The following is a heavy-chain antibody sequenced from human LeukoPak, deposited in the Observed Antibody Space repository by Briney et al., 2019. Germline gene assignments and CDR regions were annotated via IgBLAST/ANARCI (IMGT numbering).Heavy chain of an antibody. CDR3: ARAAENYGGRFDS. CDR2: ISSSSSYI. CDR1: GFTLSSHS. J-gene: IGHJ4*02. V-gene: IGHV3-21*01. D-gene: IGHD3-16*01. Sequence: GGSLRLSCAASGFTLSSHSMNWVRPAPGKGLEWVSSISSSSSYIYYADSVKGRFTISRDNAKDSLYLQMNSLRAEDTAVYYCARAAENYGGRFDSWGQGTLVTVSS.